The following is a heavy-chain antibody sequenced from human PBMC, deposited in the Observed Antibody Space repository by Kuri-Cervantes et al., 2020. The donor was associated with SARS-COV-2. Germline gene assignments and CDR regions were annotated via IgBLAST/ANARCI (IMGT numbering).Heavy chain of an antibody. Sequence: SVKVSCKASGYTFTTYGITWVRQAPGQGLEWMGGIIPIFDTANYAQKFQGRVTITADKSTSTAYMELSSLRSEDTAVYYCAREGSCSSTSCPSDYWGQGTLVTVSS. CDR2: IIPIFDTA. D-gene: IGHD2-2*01. J-gene: IGHJ4*02. V-gene: IGHV1-69*06. CDR3: AREGSCSSTSCPSDY. CDR1: GYTFTTYG.